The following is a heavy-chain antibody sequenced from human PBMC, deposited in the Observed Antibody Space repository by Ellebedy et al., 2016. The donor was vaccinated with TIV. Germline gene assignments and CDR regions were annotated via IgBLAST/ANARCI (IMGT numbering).Heavy chain of an antibody. D-gene: IGHD3-10*01. J-gene: IGHJ4*02. Sequence: ESLKISCVGSGFSFSSFSLSWVRQTPGKGLEWIGDVNHRGTARYISSLKSRVTISLDTSKKQFSLNITSVTAADTAFYFCASGSMVRGLAGWGQGTLVTVSS. CDR3: ASGSMVRGLAG. V-gene: IGHV4-34*01. CDR2: VNHRGTA. CDR1: GFSFSSFS.